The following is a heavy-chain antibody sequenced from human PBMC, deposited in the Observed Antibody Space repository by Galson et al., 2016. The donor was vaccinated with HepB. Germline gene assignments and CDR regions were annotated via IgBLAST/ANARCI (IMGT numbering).Heavy chain of an antibody. V-gene: IGHV3-7*01. J-gene: IGHJ3*02. CDR3: ARGWSWACDM. CDR1: GFTFRNNW. D-gene: IGHD6-13*01. CDR2: INGEGSGK. Sequence: SLRLSCAASGFTFRNNWMNWVRQAPGKGLEWVANINGEGSGKYHADSVKGRFIISRDNVRNSLYLQMNDMRAEDTALYYCARGWSWACDMWGQGTMVTVSS.